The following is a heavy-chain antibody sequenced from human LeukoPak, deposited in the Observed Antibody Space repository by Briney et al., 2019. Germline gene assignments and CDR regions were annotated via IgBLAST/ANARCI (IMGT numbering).Heavy chain of an antibody. Sequence: GESLKISCKGSGYSFTSYWIGWVRQAPGQGLEWMGWINPNSGGTNYAQKFQGWVTMTRDTSISTAYMELSRLRSDDTAVYYCARGARRGDSSGLLDYWGQGTPVTVSP. V-gene: IGHV1-2*04. J-gene: IGHJ4*02. CDR1: GYSFTSYW. D-gene: IGHD3-22*01. CDR3: ARGARRGDSSGLLDY. CDR2: INPNSGGT.